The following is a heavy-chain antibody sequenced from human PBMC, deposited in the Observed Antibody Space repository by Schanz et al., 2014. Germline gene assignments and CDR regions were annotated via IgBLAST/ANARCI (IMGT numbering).Heavy chain of an antibody. CDR2: INPNSGGT. Sequence: QVQLVQSGAEVEKPGASVTVSCKASGYMYTSHFLHWVRQAPGQGFEWMGRINPNSGGTNYAQKFQGRVTMTRDTSISTAYMELRRLRSDDTAVYYCARDYYDILTGYPYDTFDIWGQGTMVTVSS. D-gene: IGHD3-9*01. CDR1: GYMYTSHF. V-gene: IGHV1-2*06. J-gene: IGHJ3*02. CDR3: ARDYYDILTGYPYDTFDI.